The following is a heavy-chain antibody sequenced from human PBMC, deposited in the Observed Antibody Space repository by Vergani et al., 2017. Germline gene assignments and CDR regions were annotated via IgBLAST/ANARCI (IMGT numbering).Heavy chain of an antibody. CDR1: GFTFSSYW. Sequence: EVQLLESGGGLVQPGGSLRLSCAASGFTFSSYWMSWVRQAPGKGLEWVANIKQDGSEKYYVDSVKGRFTISRDNAKNSLYLQMNSLRAEDTAVYYCARAKELVDYYFDYWGQGTLVTVSS. CDR3: ARAKELVDYYFDY. CDR2: IKQDGSEK. D-gene: IGHD1-7*01. J-gene: IGHJ4*02. V-gene: IGHV3-7*03.